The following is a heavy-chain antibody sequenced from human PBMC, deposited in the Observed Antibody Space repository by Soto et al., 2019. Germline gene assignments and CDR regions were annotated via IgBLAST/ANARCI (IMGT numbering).Heavy chain of an antibody. D-gene: IGHD2-15*01. CDR2: IIAMTGAR. V-gene: IGHV1-69*12. Sequence: QVQLVQSGAEVKKPGSSVKVSCKASGGTFSSYALSWVRQAPGQGLEWMGGIIAMTGARNYAQKFQGSVTSTADESTNTASLELTSLSSEDTAVYFSAWGGPENAYWDQGTRVTVSS. CDR3: AWGGPENAY. CDR1: GGTFSSYA. J-gene: IGHJ4*02.